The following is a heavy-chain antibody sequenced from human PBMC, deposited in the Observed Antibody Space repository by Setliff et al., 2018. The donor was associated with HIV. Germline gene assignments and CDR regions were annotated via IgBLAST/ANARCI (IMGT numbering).Heavy chain of an antibody. CDR3: SREGRQDSNSSYLGAFDS. CDR1: GFTFSSCG. CDR2: IWYDGSNK. J-gene: IGHJ3*02. Sequence: PGGSLRLSCAASGFTFSSCGMHWVRQAPGKGLEWVAVIWYDGSNKYYADAVKGRFTISRDNSKNQLYLQMNSLTSEDTAVYYCSREGRQDSNSSYLGAFDSWGQGTMVTVSS. V-gene: IGHV3-33*08. D-gene: IGHD3-22*01.